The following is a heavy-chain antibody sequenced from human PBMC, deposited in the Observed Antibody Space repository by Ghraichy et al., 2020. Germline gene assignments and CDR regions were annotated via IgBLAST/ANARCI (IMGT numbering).Heavy chain of an antibody. CDR3: ARTGYSPY. CDR1: GGSFSGYY. D-gene: IGHD1-26*01. CDR2: INHSGST. Sequence: SETLSLTCAVYGGSFSGYYWSWIRQPPGKGLEWIGEINHSGSTNYNPSLKSRVTISVDTSKNQFSLKLSSVTAADTAVYYCARTGYSPYWGQGTLVTVSS. V-gene: IGHV4-34*01. J-gene: IGHJ4*02.